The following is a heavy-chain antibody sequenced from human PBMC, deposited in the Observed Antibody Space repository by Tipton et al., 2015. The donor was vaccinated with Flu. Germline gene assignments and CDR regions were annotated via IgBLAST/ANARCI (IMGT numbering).Heavy chain of an antibody. D-gene: IGHD4-17*01. CDR1: GGSISSFY. J-gene: IGHJ2*01. Sequence: TLSLTCTVSGGSISSFYWNWIRQPPGKGLEWIGYIYNSEYTKYNPSLKSRVTISVDTSKNQFSLKLSSVTAADTAVYYCARMEWTVTTPRYFDLWGRGTLVTVSS. CDR3: ARMEWTVTTPRYFDL. V-gene: IGHV4-4*09. CDR2: IYNSEYT.